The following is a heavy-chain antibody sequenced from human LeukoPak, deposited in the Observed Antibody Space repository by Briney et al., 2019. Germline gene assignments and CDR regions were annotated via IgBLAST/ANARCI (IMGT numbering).Heavy chain of an antibody. CDR2: INHSGST. J-gene: IGHJ3*02. Sequence: SKTLSLTCAVYGGSFSGYYWSWIRQPPGKGLEWIGEINHSGSTNYNPSLKSRVTISVDTSKNQFSLKLSSVTAADTAVYYCARGFRLRFLEWLLYGDAFDIWGQGTMVTVSS. D-gene: IGHD3-3*01. CDR3: ARGFRLRFLEWLLYGDAFDI. CDR1: GGSFSGYY. V-gene: IGHV4-34*01.